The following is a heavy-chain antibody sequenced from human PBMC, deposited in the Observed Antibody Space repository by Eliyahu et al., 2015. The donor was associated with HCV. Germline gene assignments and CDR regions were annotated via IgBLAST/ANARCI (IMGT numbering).Heavy chain of an antibody. J-gene: IGHJ5*02. Sequence: QVQLQQWGAGLLKPSETLSLTCGVYGGCLTXYAWTWIRQPPGKGLEWIGEINHRGITKYNPPLRSRLTISLDRSNNHFSLDLTSVTAADTAVYYCARVSQRLSLEIAAMIYWFDPWGQGTLVTVSS. V-gene: IGHV4-34*02. CDR1: GGCLTXYA. CDR2: INHRGIT. D-gene: IGHD2-2*01. CDR3: ARVSQRLSLEIAAMIYWFDP.